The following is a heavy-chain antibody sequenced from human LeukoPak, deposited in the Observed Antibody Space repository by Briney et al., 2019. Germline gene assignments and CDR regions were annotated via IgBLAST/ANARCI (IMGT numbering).Heavy chain of an antibody. D-gene: IGHD4-17*01. CDR3: ARAQTYGDSRLLLDY. V-gene: IGHV3-11*01. CDR1: GFTFSDYY. J-gene: IGHJ4*02. CDR2: ISSSGSTI. Sequence: GGSLRLSCAASGFTFSDYYMSWIRQAPGKGLEWVSDISSSGSTINYADSVKGRVTISRDNAKNSQYLQMNSLRVEDTALYYCARAQTYGDSRLLLDYWGQGTLVTVSS.